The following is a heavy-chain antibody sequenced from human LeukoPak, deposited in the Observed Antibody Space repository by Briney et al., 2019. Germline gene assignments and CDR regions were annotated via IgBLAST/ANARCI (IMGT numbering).Heavy chain of an antibody. CDR1: GGSISSSIYY. CDR3: ARSILSSGWSRYYFDY. J-gene: IGHJ4*02. V-gene: IGHV4-39*07. CDR2: VFYNGAT. D-gene: IGHD6-19*01. Sequence: SETLSLTCIVSGGSISSSIYYWAWVRQPPGKGLEWIGTVFYNGATQYSPSLRSRVTISVDKSKNQFSLKLSSVTAADTAVYYCARSILSSGWSRYYFDYWGQGTLVTVSS.